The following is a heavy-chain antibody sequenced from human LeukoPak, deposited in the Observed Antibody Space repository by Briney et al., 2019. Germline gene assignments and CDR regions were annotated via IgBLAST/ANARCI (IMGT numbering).Heavy chain of an antibody. CDR1: GFTFSTYA. J-gene: IGHJ4*02. D-gene: IGHD4-17*01. CDR2: ISGSGGTT. V-gene: IGHV3-23*01. Sequence: PGGSLRLSCTASGFTFSTYAMSWVRQAPGKGLDWVSTISGSGGTTYYADSVKGRLTISRDNSKNTLYLQMNSLRAEDTAVYYCAKAPTVTTNYFDYWGQGTLVTVSS. CDR3: AKAPTVTTNYFDY.